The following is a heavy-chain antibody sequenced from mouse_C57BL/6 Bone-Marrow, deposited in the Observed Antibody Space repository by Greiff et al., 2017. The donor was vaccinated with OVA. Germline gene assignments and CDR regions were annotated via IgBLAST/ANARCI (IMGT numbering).Heavy chain of an antibody. Sequence: EVQRVESGGDLVKPGGSLKLSCAASGFTFSSYGMSWVRQTPDKRLEWVATISSGGSYTYYPDSVKGRFTISRDNAKNTLYLQMSSLKSEDTAMYYCARHDGSSYSYWGQGTTLTVSS. V-gene: IGHV5-6*01. J-gene: IGHJ2*01. CDR1: GFTFSSYG. D-gene: IGHD1-1*01. CDR2: ISSGGSYT. CDR3: ARHDGSSYSY.